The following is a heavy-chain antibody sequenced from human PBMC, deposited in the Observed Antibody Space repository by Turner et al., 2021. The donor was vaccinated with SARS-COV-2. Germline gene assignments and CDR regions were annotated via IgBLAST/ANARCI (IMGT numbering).Heavy chain of an antibody. V-gene: IGHV4-39*01. CDR2: IYYSGST. CDR3: ARLVRRAEYYFDY. J-gene: IGHJ4*02. D-gene: IGHD3-10*01. CDR1: GGSISSSSYY. Sequence: QLQLQESGPGLVKPSETLSLTCTVSGGSISSSSYYWGWIRQPPGKGLEWIGSIYYSGSTYDNPSLKSRVTISVDTSKNQFSLKLSSVTAADTAVYYCARLVRRAEYYFDYWGQGTLVTVSS.